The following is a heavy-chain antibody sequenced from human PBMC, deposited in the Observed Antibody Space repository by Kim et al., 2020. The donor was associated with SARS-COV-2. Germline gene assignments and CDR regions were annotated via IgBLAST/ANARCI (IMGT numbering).Heavy chain of an antibody. D-gene: IGHD6-13*01. CDR2: IYYSGST. CDR3: ARDDIAAAGIYGMDV. V-gene: IGHV4-59*01. CDR1: GGSISSYY. J-gene: IGHJ6*02. Sequence: SETLSLTCTVSGGSISSYYWSWIRQPPGKGLEWIGYIYYSGSTNYNPSLKSRVTISVDTSKNQFSLKLSSVTAADTAVYYCARDDIAAAGIYGMDVWGQGTTVTVSS.